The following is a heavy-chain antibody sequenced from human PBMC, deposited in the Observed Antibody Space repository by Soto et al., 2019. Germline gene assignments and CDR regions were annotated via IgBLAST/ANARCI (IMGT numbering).Heavy chain of an antibody. J-gene: IGHJ6*03. CDR3: ARERSPGGNYYYYYMDV. D-gene: IGHD3-16*01. V-gene: IGHV1-69*08. Sequence: QVQLVQSGAEVKKPGSSVKVSCKASGGTFSSYTISWVRQAPGQGLEWMGRIIPILGIANYAQKFQGRVTITADKSTSTAYMELSSLRSEDTAVYYCARERSPGGNYYYYYMDVWGKGTTVTVSS. CDR2: IIPILGIA. CDR1: GGTFSSYT.